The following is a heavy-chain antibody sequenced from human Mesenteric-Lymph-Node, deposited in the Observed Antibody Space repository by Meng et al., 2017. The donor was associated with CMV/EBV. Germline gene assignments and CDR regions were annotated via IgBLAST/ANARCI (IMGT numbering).Heavy chain of an antibody. V-gene: IGHV3-21*01. Sequence: GGSLRLSCAASGFTFSSYSMNWVRQAPGKGLEWVSSISSSSSYIYYADSVKGRFTISRDNAKNSLYLQMNSLRAEDTAVYYCARGGMVRGYPYYFDYWGQGTLVTVSS. CDR1: GFTFSSYS. CDR2: ISSSSSYI. CDR3: ARGGMVRGYPYYFDY. J-gene: IGHJ4*02. D-gene: IGHD3-10*01.